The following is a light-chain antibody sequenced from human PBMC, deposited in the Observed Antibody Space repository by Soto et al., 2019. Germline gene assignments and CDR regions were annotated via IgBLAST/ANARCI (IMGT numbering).Light chain of an antibody. CDR3: QQRSNWRVT. CDR2: GAS. J-gene: IGKJ4*01. V-gene: IGKV3-11*01. Sequence: EVVLTQSPDTLSLPPGERATLSCRASQSISSYLAWYQQKPGQAPRLLIYGASNRATGIPARFSGSGSGTDFTLTISSLEPEDIAVYYCQQRSNWRVTFGGGTKVDIK. CDR1: QSISSY.